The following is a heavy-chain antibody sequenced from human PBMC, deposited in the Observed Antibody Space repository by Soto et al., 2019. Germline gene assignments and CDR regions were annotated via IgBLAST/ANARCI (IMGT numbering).Heavy chain of an antibody. CDR2: IVVASGYS. J-gene: IGHJ4*02. CDR3: AADVIGVAGDFDH. D-gene: IGHD6-19*01. CDR1: GFTFGSSA. Sequence: LVQSGPDVKKPVTSVKVSCKTSGFTFGSSAVQWVRQVRGQRLEWIGWIVVASGYSNVAQKFQDRVSLTRDLYTTTAFMDLSSLTSEDSAMYYCAADVIGVAGDFDHWGQGTLVSVSS. V-gene: IGHV1-58*01.